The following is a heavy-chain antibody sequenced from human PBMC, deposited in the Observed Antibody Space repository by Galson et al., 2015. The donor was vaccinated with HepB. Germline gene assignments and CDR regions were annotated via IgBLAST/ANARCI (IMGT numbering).Heavy chain of an antibody. Sequence: SLRLSCAASGFNFHTYAMSWVRQAPGKGLQRVSTVNSDGSNTYYADSVKGRFTISRDNSKNTLFLQMPSLRAEDTALYYGASKGLYSNGYFDYWGQGTRVTGAS. J-gene: IGHJ4*02. CDR3: ASKGLYSNGYFDY. V-gene: IGHV3-23*01. CDR1: GFNFHTYA. CDR2: VNSDGSNT. D-gene: IGHD2/OR15-2a*01.